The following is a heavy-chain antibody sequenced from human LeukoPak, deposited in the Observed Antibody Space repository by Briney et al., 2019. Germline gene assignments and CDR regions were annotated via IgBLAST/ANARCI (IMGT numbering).Heavy chain of an antibody. CDR1: SGSFSGYY. V-gene: IGHV4-34*01. CDR3: ARGSTYYYDSSGYRKTLRFDY. Sequence: SETLSLTCAVYSGSFSGYYWSWIRQPPGKGLEWIGEINHSGSTNYNPSLKSRVTISVDTSKNQFSLKLSSVTAADTAVYYCARGSTYYYDSSGYRKTLRFDYWGQGTLVTVSS. CDR2: INHSGST. D-gene: IGHD3-22*01. J-gene: IGHJ4*02.